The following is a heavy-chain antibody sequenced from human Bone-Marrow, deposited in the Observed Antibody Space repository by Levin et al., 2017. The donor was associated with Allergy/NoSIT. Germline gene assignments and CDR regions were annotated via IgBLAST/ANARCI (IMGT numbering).Heavy chain of an antibody. CDR3: MRDPFCGGDCFVF. CDR2: IGVSGTYT. D-gene: IGHD2-21*01. V-gene: IGHV3-11*01. CDR1: GFIFSDYY. Sequence: GESLKISCAASGFIFSDYYMSWIRQAPGKGLEWVSFIGVSGTYTYYTDSVKGRFTISRDNAKNSLYLQMNNLTVEDTGVYYCMRDPFCGGDCFVFWGQGALVTVSS. J-gene: IGHJ4*02.